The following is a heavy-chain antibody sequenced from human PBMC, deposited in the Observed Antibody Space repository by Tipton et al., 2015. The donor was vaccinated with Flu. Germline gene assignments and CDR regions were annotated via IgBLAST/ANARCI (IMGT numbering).Heavy chain of an antibody. V-gene: IGHV3-53*01. CDR3: ARSLVSQWELRD. D-gene: IGHD1-26*01. CDR1: GFNVRGHY. Sequence: QLVQSGGGLIHPGGSLRLSCVASGFNVRGHYMSWVRQAPGKGLECVSVIYSDDTTYYADSVKGRFTISRDTSKNTLVLQMSSLRVEDTAVYYCARSLVSQWELRDWGQGTLVTVSS. CDR2: IYSDDTT. J-gene: IGHJ4*02.